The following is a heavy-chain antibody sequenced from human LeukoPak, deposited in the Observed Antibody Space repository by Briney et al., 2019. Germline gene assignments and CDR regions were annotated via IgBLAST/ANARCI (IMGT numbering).Heavy chain of an antibody. Sequence: ASVKVSCKASGYTFTSYGISWVRQAPGQGLEWMGWISGYTGNTNYAQRLQGRVTMTTDTSTSTAYMELRSLRSDDTAVYYCARGGLVALPGWHFDIWGRGTLVTVSS. V-gene: IGHV1-18*01. D-gene: IGHD1-26*01. CDR1: GYTFTSYG. J-gene: IGHJ2*01. CDR3: ARGGLVALPGWHFDI. CDR2: ISGYTGNT.